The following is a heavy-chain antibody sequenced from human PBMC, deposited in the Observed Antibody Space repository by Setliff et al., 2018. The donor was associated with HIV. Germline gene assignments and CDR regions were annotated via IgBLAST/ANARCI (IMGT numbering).Heavy chain of an antibody. CDR3: PRNAPAYELDY. CDR2: IYYSGNT. V-gene: IGHV4-39*07. J-gene: IGHJ4*02. Sequence: SETLSLTCAVFGGSFTDIGGSFTDYYGIWIRQPPGKGLEWIGSIYYSGNTYYNPPLKRRVTMSVDTSKHQFSLQLSSVTAVDTAVYHCPRNAPAYELDYWGQGTLVTVSS. CDR1: GGSFTDIGGSFTDYY. D-gene: IGHD5-12*01.